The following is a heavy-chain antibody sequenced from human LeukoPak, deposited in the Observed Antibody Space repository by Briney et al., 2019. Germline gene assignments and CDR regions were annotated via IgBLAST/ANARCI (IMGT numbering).Heavy chain of an antibody. J-gene: IGHJ4*02. CDR3: ARGSDIVVVPAAKFDY. Sequence: QPGGSLRLSCAASGFTFSRYGMHWVRQAPGKGLEWVAVISYDGSNKYYADSVKGRFTISRDNSKNTLYLQMNSLRAEDTAVYYCARGSDIVVVPAAKFDYWGQGTLVTVSS. V-gene: IGHV3-30*03. CDR2: ISYDGSNK. D-gene: IGHD2-2*01. CDR1: GFTFSRYG.